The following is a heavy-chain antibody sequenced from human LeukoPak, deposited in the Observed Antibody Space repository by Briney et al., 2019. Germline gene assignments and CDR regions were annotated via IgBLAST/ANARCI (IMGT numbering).Heavy chain of an antibody. Sequence: ASVKVSCKASGYTFTGYYMHWVRQAPGQGLEWMGWINPNSGGTNYAQKFQGRVTITADKSTSTAYMELSSLRSEDTAVYYCALRNYYDSSGYYPRFDYWGQGTLVTVSS. D-gene: IGHD3-22*01. CDR1: GYTFTGYY. V-gene: IGHV1-2*02. CDR3: ALRNYYDSSGYYPRFDY. CDR2: INPNSGGT. J-gene: IGHJ4*02.